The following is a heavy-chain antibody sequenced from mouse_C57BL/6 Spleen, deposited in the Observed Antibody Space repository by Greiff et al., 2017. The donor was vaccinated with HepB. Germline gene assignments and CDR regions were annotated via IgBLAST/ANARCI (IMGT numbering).Heavy chain of an antibody. V-gene: IGHV1-59*01. Sequence: QVQLQQPGAELVRPGTSVKLSCKASGYTFTSYWMHWVKQRPGQGLEWIGVIDPSDSYTNYNQKFKGKATLTVDTSSSTAYMQLSSLTSEDSAVYYCARSIGSGYAMDYWGQGTSVTVSS. D-gene: IGHD3-2*02. J-gene: IGHJ4*01. CDR1: GYTFTSYW. CDR2: IDPSDSYT. CDR3: ARSIGSGYAMDY.